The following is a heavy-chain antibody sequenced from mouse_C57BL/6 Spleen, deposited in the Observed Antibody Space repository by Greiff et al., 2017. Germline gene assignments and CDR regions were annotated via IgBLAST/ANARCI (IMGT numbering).Heavy chain of an antibody. CDR3: TTGKGAHFDY. V-gene: IGHV14-4*01. CDR1: GFNIKDDY. Sequence: VQLQQSGAELVRPGASVKLSCTASGFNIKDDYMHWVKQRPEQGLEWIGWIDPENGDTEYASKFQGKAAITADTSSNTAYLQLSGLTSEDTAVYYCTTGKGAHFDYWGQGTTLTVSS. J-gene: IGHJ2*01. CDR2: IDPENGDT.